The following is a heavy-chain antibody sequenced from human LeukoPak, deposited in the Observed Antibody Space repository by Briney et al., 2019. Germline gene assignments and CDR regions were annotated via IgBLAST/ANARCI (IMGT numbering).Heavy chain of an antibody. V-gene: IGHV1-18*01. Sequence: ASVKVSCKASGYTFTSYGISWVRQAPGQGLEWMGWISAYNGNTNYAQKLQGRVTITADKSTTTAYMELSSLRSEDTAVFYCAKTPVGMVTLDYWGQGTLVTVSS. CDR1: GYTFTSYG. D-gene: IGHD5-24*01. CDR3: AKTPVGMVTLDY. CDR2: ISAYNGNT. J-gene: IGHJ4*02.